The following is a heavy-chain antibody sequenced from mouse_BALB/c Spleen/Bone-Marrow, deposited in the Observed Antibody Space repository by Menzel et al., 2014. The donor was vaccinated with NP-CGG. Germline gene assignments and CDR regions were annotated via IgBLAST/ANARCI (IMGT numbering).Heavy chain of an antibody. CDR2: IFPGSGYT. CDR1: GYSFTSYY. Sequence: VQLQQSGPELVKPGASVKISCKASGYSFTSYYIHWVKQRPGQGLEWIGWIFPGSGYTKYNEKFKAKATLTADTSSSTAYMHLSSLTSGDSAVYFCARHYRYDAWFAYWGQGTLVTVSA. CDR3: ARHYRYDAWFAY. V-gene: IGHV1-66*01. J-gene: IGHJ3*01. D-gene: IGHD2-14*01.